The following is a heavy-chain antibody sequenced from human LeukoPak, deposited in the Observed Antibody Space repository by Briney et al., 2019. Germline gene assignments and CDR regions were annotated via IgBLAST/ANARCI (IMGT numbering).Heavy chain of an antibody. CDR2: ISSSSSTI. CDR1: GFTFSSYS. Sequence: GGSLRLSCAASGFTFSSYSMNWVRQAPGKGLEWVSYISSSSSTIYYADSVKGRFTISRDNSKNTLYLQMGSLRAEDMAVYYCARANMVRGVGSLFDRNWFDPWGQGTLVTVSS. CDR3: ARANMVRGVGSLFDRNWFDP. D-gene: IGHD3-10*01. J-gene: IGHJ5*02. V-gene: IGHV3-48*01.